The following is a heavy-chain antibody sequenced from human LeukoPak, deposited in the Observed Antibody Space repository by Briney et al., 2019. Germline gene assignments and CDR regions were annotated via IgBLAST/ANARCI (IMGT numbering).Heavy chain of an antibody. Sequence: GGSLKISCKGSGYSFSGNWIGWVRQMPGKGLEWMGIIYPGDSDTRYSPSFQGQVTISVDKSSATAYLQWSSLKASDTAMYYCARHMGGHHQQPDYWGQGTLVTVSA. D-gene: IGHD6-13*01. J-gene: IGHJ4*02. CDR1: GYSFSGNW. V-gene: IGHV5-51*01. CDR2: IYPGDSDT. CDR3: ARHMGGHHQQPDY.